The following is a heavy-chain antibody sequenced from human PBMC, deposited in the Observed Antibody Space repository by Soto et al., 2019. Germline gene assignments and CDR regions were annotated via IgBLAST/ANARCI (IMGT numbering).Heavy chain of an antibody. D-gene: IGHD3-22*01. Sequence: PSETLSLTCTVSGGSISSGGYYWSWIRQHPGKGLEWSGYIYYSGSTYYNPSLKSRVTISVDTSKNQFSLKLSSVTAADTAVYYCARDSAGTHYYDSSGDEAFDIWGQGTMVTV. CDR2: IYYSGST. CDR3: ARDSAGTHYYDSSGDEAFDI. V-gene: IGHV4-31*03. CDR1: GGSISSGGYY. J-gene: IGHJ3*02.